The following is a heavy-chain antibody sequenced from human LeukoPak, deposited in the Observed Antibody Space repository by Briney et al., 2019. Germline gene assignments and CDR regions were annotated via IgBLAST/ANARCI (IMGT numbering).Heavy chain of an antibody. V-gene: IGHV3-48*01. D-gene: IGHD5-24*01. Sequence: GGSLRLSCAASGFTFSDYSMNWVRQAPGKGLEWISYIGIDSGNTNYADSVKGRFTISGDKAKNSLYLQMNSLRVKDTAVYYCARDYKYAFDNWGQGTLVTVSS. CDR2: IGIDSGNT. J-gene: IGHJ4*02. CDR1: GFTFSDYS. CDR3: ARDYKYAFDN.